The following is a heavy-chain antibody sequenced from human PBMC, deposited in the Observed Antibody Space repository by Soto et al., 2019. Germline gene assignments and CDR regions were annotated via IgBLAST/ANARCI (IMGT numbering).Heavy chain of an antibody. CDR1: GFTFSSYS. Sequence: GGSLRLSCAASGFTFSSYSMNWVRQAPGKGLEWVSSISSSSSYIYYADSVKGRFTISRDNAKNSLYLQMNSLRAEDTAVYYCARDWPRNWNYEVYYYYGMDVWGQGTTVTVSS. J-gene: IGHJ6*02. D-gene: IGHD1-7*01. V-gene: IGHV3-21*01. CDR3: ARDWPRNWNYEVYYYYGMDV. CDR2: ISSSSSYI.